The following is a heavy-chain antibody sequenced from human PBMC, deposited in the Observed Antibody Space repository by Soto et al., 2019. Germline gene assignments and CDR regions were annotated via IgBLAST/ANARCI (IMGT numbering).Heavy chain of an antibody. V-gene: IGHV1-8*01. CDR1: GYTFTSYD. CDR2: MNPNSGNT. Sequence: QVQLVQSGAEVKKPGASVKVSCKASGYTFTSYDINWVRQATGQGLEWMGWMNPNSGNTGYAQKFQGRVTMTRNTSISTAYMELSSLRSEDTAVYYCARGPPYSSGWYQLWWFDPWGQGTLVTVSS. J-gene: IGHJ5*02. D-gene: IGHD6-13*01. CDR3: ARGPPYSSGWYQLWWFDP.